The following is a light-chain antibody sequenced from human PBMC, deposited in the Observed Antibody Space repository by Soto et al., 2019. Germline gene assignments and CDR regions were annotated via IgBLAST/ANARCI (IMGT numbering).Light chain of an antibody. CDR1: ESINIW. Sequence: DIQMTQSPSTLSASVGDRVTITCRASESINIWLAWFQQKPGKAPKLLISKASTLESGVPSRFSGSGSGTEFTLTISSLQPDDFATYHCQQYHIHSTFGQGTK. V-gene: IGKV1-5*03. CDR3: QQYHIHST. J-gene: IGKJ1*01. CDR2: KAS.